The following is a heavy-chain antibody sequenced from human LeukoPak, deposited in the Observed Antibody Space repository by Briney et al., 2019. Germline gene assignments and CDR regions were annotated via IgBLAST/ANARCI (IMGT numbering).Heavy chain of an antibody. Sequence: PGGSLRLSCAGSGFSFSSYGMHWVRQAPGKGLEWVSSISGSTIYKYYADSVKGRFSISRDNARKSLYLQMDSLRAEDTAVYYCARSVRKWELLLARLFDYWGQGTLVTVSS. V-gene: IGHV3-21*01. CDR1: GFSFSSYG. D-gene: IGHD1-26*01. CDR3: ARSVRKWELLLARLFDY. CDR2: ISGSTIYK. J-gene: IGHJ4*02.